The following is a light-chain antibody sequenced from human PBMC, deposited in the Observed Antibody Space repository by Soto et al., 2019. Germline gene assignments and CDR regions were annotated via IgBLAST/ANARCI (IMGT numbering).Light chain of an antibody. CDR3: HQYGSAPRT. Sequence: EVVFTHSRATLSLYPGERVTLSCRASQGVGTFLAWYQQKPGQAPRLLIYAASTRASGIPERFSGSGSGTDFILTISRLEPEDFAVYHCHQYGSAPRTFGQGTKVDIK. J-gene: IGKJ1*01. V-gene: IGKV3-20*01. CDR1: QGVGTF. CDR2: AAS.